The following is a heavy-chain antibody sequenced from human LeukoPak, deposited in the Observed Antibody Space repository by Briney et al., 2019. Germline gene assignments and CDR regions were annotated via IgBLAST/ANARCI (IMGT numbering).Heavy chain of an antibody. CDR2: IYYSGST. Sequence: SETLSLTCTVSGGSISSGDYYWSWIGQPPGKGLEWIGYIYYSGSTYYNPSLKSRVTISVDTSRNQFSLKLSSVTAADTAVYYCARAVGDFWSGYSAFDIWGQGTMVTVSS. CDR1: GGSISSGDYY. V-gene: IGHV4-30-4*08. D-gene: IGHD3-3*01. CDR3: ARAVGDFWSGYSAFDI. J-gene: IGHJ3*02.